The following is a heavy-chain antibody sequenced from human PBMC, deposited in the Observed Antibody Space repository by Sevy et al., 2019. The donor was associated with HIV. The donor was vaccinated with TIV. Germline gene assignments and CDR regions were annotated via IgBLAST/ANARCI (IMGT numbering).Heavy chain of an antibody. J-gene: IGHJ4*02. Sequence: GGSLRLSCAASGFIFSSYGMHWVRQAPGKGLEWVTIISYAGGSKYYADSVKGRFTISRDNSENILYLQMNSLRTDDTAVYYCVKGGVTWEPLDYWGQGTLVTVSS. V-gene: IGHV3-30*18. CDR3: VKGGVTWEPLDY. CDR1: GFIFSSYG. D-gene: IGHD1-26*01. CDR2: ISYAGGSK.